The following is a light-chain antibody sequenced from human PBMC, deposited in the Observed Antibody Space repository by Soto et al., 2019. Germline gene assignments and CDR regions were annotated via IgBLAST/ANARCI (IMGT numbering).Light chain of an antibody. V-gene: IGLV2-14*03. J-gene: IGLJ1*01. Sequence: QSVLTQPASVSGSPGQTITISCTGTSSDVGGYNYVSWYQHHPGKAPKLLIYDVSNRPSGVSNRFSGSKSDNTASPTISGLQPEDEADYYCSSYTTSNTRQIVFGTGTKVT. CDR1: SSDVGGYNY. CDR2: DVS. CDR3: SSYTTSNTRQIV.